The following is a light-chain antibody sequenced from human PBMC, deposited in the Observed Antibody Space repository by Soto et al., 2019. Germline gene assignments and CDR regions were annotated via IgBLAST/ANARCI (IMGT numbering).Light chain of an antibody. CDR3: QQYGSSPQT. Sequence: IVMTQSPATLSVSPGERATLSCRASQSISSSYLAWYQQKPGQAPRLLIYGASNRATGIPDRFSGRGSGTDFTLTISRLEPEDFAVYYCQQYGSSPQTFGQGTKVDIK. CDR1: QSISSSY. V-gene: IGKV3-20*01. CDR2: GAS. J-gene: IGKJ1*01.